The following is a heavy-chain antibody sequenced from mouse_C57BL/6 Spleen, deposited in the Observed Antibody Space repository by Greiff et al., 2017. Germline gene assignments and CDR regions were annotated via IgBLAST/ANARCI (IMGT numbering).Heavy chain of an antibody. CDR3: ARREVADGYYDYFDY. V-gene: IGHV1-81*01. Sequence: VQLQQSGAELARPGASVKLSCKASGYTFTSYGISWVKQRTGQGLEWIGEIYPRSGNTYYNEKFKGKATLTADKSSSTAYMELRSLTSEDSAVYFCARREVADGYYDYFDYWGQGTTLTVSS. CDR2: IYPRSGNT. CDR1: GYTFTSYG. D-gene: IGHD2-3*01. J-gene: IGHJ2*01.